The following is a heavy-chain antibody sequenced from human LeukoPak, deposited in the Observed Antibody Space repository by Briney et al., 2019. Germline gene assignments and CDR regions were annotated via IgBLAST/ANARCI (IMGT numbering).Heavy chain of an antibody. Sequence: ASVKVSCKASGYTFTSYGISWVRQAPGQGLEWMGWISAYNGNTNYAQKLQGRVTMTTDTSTSTAYMELRSLRSGDTAVYYCARDGESYSSSNYYGMDVWGQGTTVTVSS. J-gene: IGHJ6*02. V-gene: IGHV1-18*01. D-gene: IGHD6-13*01. CDR3: ARDGESYSSSNYYGMDV. CDR2: ISAYNGNT. CDR1: GYTFTSYG.